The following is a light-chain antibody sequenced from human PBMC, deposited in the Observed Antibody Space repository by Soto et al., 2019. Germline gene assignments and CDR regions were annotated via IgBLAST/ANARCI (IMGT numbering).Light chain of an antibody. CDR1: QSVSSSS. Sequence: EIVLTQSPGTLSFSPGERATLSCRASQSVSSSSLAWYQQKPGQAPRLVIYGASSRATGIPDRFSGSGSGADFTLTISRLQPEDFAVYYCQQYGWSWITFGQGTRLEIK. J-gene: IGKJ5*01. V-gene: IGKV3-20*01. CDR2: GAS. CDR3: QQYGWSWIT.